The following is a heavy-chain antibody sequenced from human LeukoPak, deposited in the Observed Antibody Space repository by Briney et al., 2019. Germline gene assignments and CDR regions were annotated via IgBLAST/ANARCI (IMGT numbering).Heavy chain of an antibody. J-gene: IGHJ4*02. CDR2: INPNSGGT. V-gene: IGHV1-2*02. CDR1: GYTFTGYY. Sequence: ASVKVSCKASGYTFTGYYMHWVRQAPGQGLEWMGWINPNSGGTNYAQKLQGRVTMTTDTSTSTAYMELRSLRSDDTAVYYCARDTRWFGELLPYYFDYWGQGTLVTVSS. D-gene: IGHD3-10*01. CDR3: ARDTRWFGELLPYYFDY.